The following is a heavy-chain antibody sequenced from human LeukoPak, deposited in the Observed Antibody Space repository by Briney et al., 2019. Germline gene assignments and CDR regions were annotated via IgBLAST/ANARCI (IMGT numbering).Heavy chain of an antibody. CDR3: ARGRGLRLRVWGKGKSNWFDP. CDR1: GYTFTSYD. J-gene: IGHJ5*02. D-gene: IGHD5-12*01. V-gene: IGHV1-8*01. CDR2: MNPNSGNT. Sequence: GASVKVSCKASGYTFTSYDINWVRQATGQGLEWMGWMNPNSGNTGYAQKFQGRVTMTRNTSISTAYMELSSLRSEDTAVYYCARGRGLRLRVWGKGKSNWFDPWGQGTLVTVSS.